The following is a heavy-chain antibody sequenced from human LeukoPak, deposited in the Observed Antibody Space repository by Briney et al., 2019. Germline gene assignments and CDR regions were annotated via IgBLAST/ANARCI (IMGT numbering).Heavy chain of an antibody. CDR3: AREESGGYFDY. CDR1: GYTFSNYY. D-gene: IGHD2-8*02. V-gene: IGHV1-46*01. Sequence: ASVKVSCKASGYTFSNYYMHWVRQAPGQGLEWMGLINPTGTGTNYAQKFRGRVTLTRDTSTTTVYMELSSLRSEDSAVYYCAREESGGYFDYWGQGTLVTVSS. J-gene: IGHJ4*02. CDR2: INPTGTGT.